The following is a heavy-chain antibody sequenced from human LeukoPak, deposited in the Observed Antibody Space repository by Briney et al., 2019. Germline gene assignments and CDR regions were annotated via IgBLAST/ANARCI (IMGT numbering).Heavy chain of an antibody. D-gene: IGHD6-19*01. V-gene: IGHV4-39*07. J-gene: IGHJ4*02. Sequence: SETLSLTCTVSGGSISSSSYYWGWIRQPPGKGLEWIGSIYYSGSTYYNPSLKSRVTISVDTSKNQFSLKLSSVTAADTAVYYCARANSSGWANFDYWGQGTLVTVSS. CDR1: GGSISSSSYY. CDR3: ARANSSGWANFDY. CDR2: IYYSGST.